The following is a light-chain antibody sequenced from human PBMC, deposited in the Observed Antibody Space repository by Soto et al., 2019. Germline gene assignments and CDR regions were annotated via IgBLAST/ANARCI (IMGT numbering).Light chain of an antibody. V-gene: IGLV2-14*03. CDR1: SSDVGGYNY. CDR2: DVS. J-gene: IGLJ1*01. CDR3: NSYTSSSTFV. Sequence: QSALTQPASVYGSPGQSITISCAGTSSDVGGYNYVSWYQHHPGKAPKLIIYDVSNRPSGVSNRFSGSKSGNTASLTISGLQAEDEADYYCNSYTSSSTFVFGTGTKLTVL.